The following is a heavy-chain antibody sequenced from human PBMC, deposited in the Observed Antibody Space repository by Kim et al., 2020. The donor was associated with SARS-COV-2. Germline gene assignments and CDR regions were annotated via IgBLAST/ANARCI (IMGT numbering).Heavy chain of an antibody. CDR2: GSA. J-gene: IGHJ4*02. V-gene: IGHV4-4*02. D-gene: IGHD1-26*01. Sequence: GSANYNTSLKSRVTILVDKSKNQFSLNLNSMTAADTAVYYCARLHGTSDYWGLGTLVTVSS. CDR3: ARLHGTSDY.